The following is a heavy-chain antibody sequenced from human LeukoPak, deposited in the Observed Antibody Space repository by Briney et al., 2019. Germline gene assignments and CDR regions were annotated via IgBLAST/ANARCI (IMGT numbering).Heavy chain of an antibody. CDR1: GGTFSSYA. CDR3: ARAPYYYDSSGYYARPYYFDY. V-gene: IGHV1-69*05. J-gene: IGHJ4*02. D-gene: IGHD3-22*01. CDR2: IIPIFDRA. Sequence: SVKVSCKASGGTFSSYAISWVRQAPGQGLEWMGGIIPIFDRANYAQKFQGRVTITTDESTSTAYMELSSLRSEDTAVYYCARAPYYYDSSGYYARPYYFDYWGQGTLVTVSS.